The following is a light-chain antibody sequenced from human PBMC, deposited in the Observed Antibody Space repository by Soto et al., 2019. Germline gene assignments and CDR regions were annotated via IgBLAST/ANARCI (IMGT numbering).Light chain of an antibody. V-gene: IGKV3-15*01. CDR2: GVT. CDR3: QQYEGWPRT. CDR1: QNIHIN. J-gene: IGKJ2*01. Sequence: EIVMTQSPDTLSVSPGDTATLSGRSSQNIHINLAWYQQKPGQAPTLLIYGVTARAPGVPARFSGSGYGTDFTLTIRSVQSGDFGVFYCQQYEGWPRTFGLGTKVEIQ.